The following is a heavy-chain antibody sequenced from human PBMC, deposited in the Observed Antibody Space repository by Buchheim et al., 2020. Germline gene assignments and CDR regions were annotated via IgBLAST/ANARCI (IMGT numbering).Heavy chain of an antibody. J-gene: IGHJ4*02. D-gene: IGHD3/OR15-3a*01. Sequence: EVQLLESGGGRVEPGGSLRLSCAASGFIFNTHAMHWVRQAPGKGLEWVSSIRGNAGRAFYAGSVEGRFTISRDNSKDTVFLLMNSLRPEDTATYYGAISIRGLVATDSWGQGT. CDR2: IRGNAGRA. CDR1: GFIFNTHA. V-gene: IGHV3-23*01. CDR3: AISIRGLVATDS.